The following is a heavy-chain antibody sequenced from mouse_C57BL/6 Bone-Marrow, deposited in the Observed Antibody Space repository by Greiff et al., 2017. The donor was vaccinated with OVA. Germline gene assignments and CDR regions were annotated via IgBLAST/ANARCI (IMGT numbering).Heavy chain of an antibody. CDR3: AITYYSNYDYYAMDY. Sequence: VQLQQSGAELVRPGSSVKLSCKTSGYTFTSYGINWVKQRPGQGLEWIGYIYLGNGYTEYNEKFKGKATLTSDTSSSTAYMQLSSLTSEDSAVYYCAITYYSNYDYYAMDYWGQGTSVTVSS. J-gene: IGHJ4*01. CDR1: GYTFTSYG. V-gene: IGHV1-58*01. CDR2: IYLGNGYT. D-gene: IGHD2-5*01.